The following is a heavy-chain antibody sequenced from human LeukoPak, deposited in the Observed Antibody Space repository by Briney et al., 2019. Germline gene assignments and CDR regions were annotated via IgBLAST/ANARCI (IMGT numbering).Heavy chain of an antibody. J-gene: IGHJ4*02. Sequence: EASVKVSCKASGYTFTSYYMHWVRQAPGQGLEWMGWINAGNGNTKYSQEFQGRVTITRDTSASTAYMELNSLRSEDMAVYYCARNYGSGEFDYWGQGTLVTVSS. CDR1: GYTFTSYY. CDR2: INAGNGNT. CDR3: ARNYGSGEFDY. D-gene: IGHD3-10*01. V-gene: IGHV1-3*03.